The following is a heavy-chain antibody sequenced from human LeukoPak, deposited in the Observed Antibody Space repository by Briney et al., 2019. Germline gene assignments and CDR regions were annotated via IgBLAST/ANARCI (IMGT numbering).Heavy chain of an antibody. Sequence: GGSLRLSCAASGFTFSSYWMSWVRQAPGKGLEWVANIKQDGSEKYYVDSVKGRFTISRDNAKNSLYLQMNSLRAEDTAVYYCARGPPRGLKAFGIWGQGTMVTVSS. D-gene: IGHD3-10*01. J-gene: IGHJ3*02. CDR2: IKQDGSEK. CDR3: ARGPPRGLKAFGI. CDR1: GFTFSSYW. V-gene: IGHV3-7*01.